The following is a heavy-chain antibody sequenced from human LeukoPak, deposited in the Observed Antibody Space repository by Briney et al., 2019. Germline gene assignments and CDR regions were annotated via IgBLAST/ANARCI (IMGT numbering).Heavy chain of an antibody. D-gene: IGHD3-22*01. CDR1: GFTFSSYS. CDR2: ISSSSSTI. V-gene: IGHV3-48*01. J-gene: IGHJ4*02. Sequence: PGGSLRLSCAASGFTFSSYSMNWVRQAPGKGLEWVSYISSSSSTIYYADSVKGRFTISRDNAKNSLYLQMNSLRAEDTAVYYCARAEYYYDSSGSYLFDYWGQGTLVTVSS. CDR3: ARAEYYYDSSGSYLFDY.